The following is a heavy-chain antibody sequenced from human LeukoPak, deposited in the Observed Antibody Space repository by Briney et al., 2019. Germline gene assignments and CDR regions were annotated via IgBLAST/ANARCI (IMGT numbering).Heavy chain of an antibody. D-gene: IGHD3-16*02. CDR3: ARVSSRGYYYYYMDV. V-gene: IGHV1-2*02. CDR1: GYTFTGYY. Sequence: ASVKVSCKASGYTFTGYYMHWVRQAPGQGLEWMGWINPNSGGTNYAQKFQGRVTMTRDTSISTAYMELSRLRSDDAAVYYCARVSSRGYYYYYMDVWGQGTLVTVSS. J-gene: IGHJ6*03. CDR2: INPNSGGT.